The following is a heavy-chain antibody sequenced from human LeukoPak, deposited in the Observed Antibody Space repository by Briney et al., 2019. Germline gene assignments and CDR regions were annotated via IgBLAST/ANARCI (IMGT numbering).Heavy chain of an antibody. J-gene: IGHJ3*02. CDR2: ISSSGSTI. CDR1: GFTFSDYY. V-gene: IGHV3-11*04. D-gene: IGHD7-27*01. Sequence: GGSLRLSXAASGFTFSDYYMSWIRQAPGKGLEWVSYISSSGSTIYYADSVKGRFTISRDNAKNSLYLQMNSLRAEDTAVYFCARASPGVDAFDIWGQGTMVTVSS. CDR3: ARASPGVDAFDI.